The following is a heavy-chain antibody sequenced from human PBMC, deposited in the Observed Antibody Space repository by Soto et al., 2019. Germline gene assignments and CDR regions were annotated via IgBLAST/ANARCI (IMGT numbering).Heavy chain of an antibody. V-gene: IGHV3-33*01. CDR3: ARDPAQYYDYVWGRPYRGFDYYYGMDV. J-gene: IGHJ6*02. Sequence: QVQLVESGGGVVQPGRSLRLSCAASGFTFSSYGMHWVRQAPGKGLEWVAVIWYDGSNKYYADSVKGRFTISRDNSKNTLYLQMNSLRAEDTAVYYCARDPAQYYDYVWGRPYRGFDYYYGMDVWGQGTTVTVSS. CDR1: GFTFSSYG. CDR2: IWYDGSNK. D-gene: IGHD3-16*01.